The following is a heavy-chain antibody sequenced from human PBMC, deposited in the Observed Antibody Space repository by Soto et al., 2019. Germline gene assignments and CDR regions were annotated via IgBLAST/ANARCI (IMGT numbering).Heavy chain of an antibody. CDR1: GYTFTGYY. J-gene: IGHJ4*02. CDR2: INPNSGGT. D-gene: IGHD6-19*01. Sequence: QVQLVQSGAEVKKPGASVKVSCKASGYTFTGYYMHWVQQAPGQGLEWMGWINPNSGGTNYAQKFQGRVTMTRDTSISTAYMELSRLRSDDTAVYYCARDNGYSSADEPFDYWGQGTLVTVSS. V-gene: IGHV1-2*02. CDR3: ARDNGYSSADEPFDY.